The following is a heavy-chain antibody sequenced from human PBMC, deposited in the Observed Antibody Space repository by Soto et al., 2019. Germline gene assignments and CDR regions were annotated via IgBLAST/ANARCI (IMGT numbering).Heavy chain of an antibody. V-gene: IGHV4-59*01. CDR1: GGSISSYY. CDR2: IYYSGST. Sequence: SETLSLTCTVSGGSISSYYWSWIRQPPGKGLEWIGYIYYSGSTNYNPSLKSRVTISVDTSKNQFSLKLSSVTAADTTVFYCARGTGLDEYGYNYFDYWGQGTLVTVSS. CDR3: ARGTGLDEYGYNYFDY. D-gene: IGHD1-1*01. J-gene: IGHJ4*02.